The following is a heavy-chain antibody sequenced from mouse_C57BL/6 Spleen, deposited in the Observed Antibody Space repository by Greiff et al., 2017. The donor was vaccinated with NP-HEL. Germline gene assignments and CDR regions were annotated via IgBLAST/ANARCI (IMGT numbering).Heavy chain of an antibody. Sequence: EVKLMESGGGLVQPGGSLKLSCAASGFTFSDYYMYWVRQTPEKRLEWVAYISNGGGSTYYPDTVKGRFTISRDNAKNTLYLQMSRLKSEDTAMYYCARTTDYAMDYWGQGTSVTVSS. D-gene: IGHD1-1*01. V-gene: IGHV5-12*01. CDR3: ARTTDYAMDY. CDR1: GFTFSDYY. CDR2: ISNGGGST. J-gene: IGHJ4*01.